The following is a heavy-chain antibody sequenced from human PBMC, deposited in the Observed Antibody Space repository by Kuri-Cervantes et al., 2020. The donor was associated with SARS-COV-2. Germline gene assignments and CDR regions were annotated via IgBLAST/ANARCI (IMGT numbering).Heavy chain of an antibody. Sequence: GESLKISCAASRFMFSRCGMHWVRQAPGKGLEWVAYISFDGSIKDNIVSGKGRFTISRDNSQNTLYLQMNTLRSEDTAVYYCVTDRLGVHDSWGQGTLVTVSS. V-gene: IGHV3-30*03. J-gene: IGHJ4*02. D-gene: IGHD2-8*01. CDR3: VTDRLGVHDS. CDR2: ISFDGSIK. CDR1: RFMFSRCG.